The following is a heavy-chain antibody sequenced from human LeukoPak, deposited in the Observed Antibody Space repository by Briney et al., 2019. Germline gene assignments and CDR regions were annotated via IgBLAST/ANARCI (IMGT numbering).Heavy chain of an antibody. CDR1: GFTFSNYE. D-gene: IGHD4-23*01. CDR3: ARWGGGNGDY. J-gene: IGHJ4*02. CDR2: ISGSGSTI. Sequence: GGSLRLSCAASGFTFSNYEMNRVRQAPGKGLEWVSYISGSGSTIYYADSVKGRFTISRDNAKNSLFLQMNSLRAEDTAVYYCARWGGGNGDYWGQGTLVTVSS. V-gene: IGHV3-48*03.